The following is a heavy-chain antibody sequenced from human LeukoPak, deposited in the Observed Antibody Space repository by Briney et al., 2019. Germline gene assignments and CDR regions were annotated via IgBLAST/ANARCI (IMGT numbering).Heavy chain of an antibody. CDR2: IKQDGSEK. V-gene: IGHV3-7*01. J-gene: IGHJ4*02. D-gene: IGHD2-15*01. Sequence: PGGSLRLSCAASGFTFSSYWMSWVRQAPGKGLEWVANIKQDGSEKYYVDSVKGRFTISRDNAKNSLYLQTNSLRAEDTAVYYCASFHCSGGSCYLDYWGQGTLVTVSS. CDR3: ASFHCSGGSCYLDY. CDR1: GFTFSSYW.